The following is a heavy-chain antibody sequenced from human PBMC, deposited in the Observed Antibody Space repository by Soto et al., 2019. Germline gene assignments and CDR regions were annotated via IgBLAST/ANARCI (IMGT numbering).Heavy chain of an antibody. V-gene: IGHV3-15*01. CDR3: ATPRFPSRIQLWLTALSYYYYGMDV. CDR2: IKSKTDGGTT. D-gene: IGHD5-18*01. J-gene: IGHJ6*02. Sequence: GGSLRLSCGVSGFTFSDYYMSWIRQAPGKGLEWVGRIKSKTDGGTTDYAEPVKGRFAISRNDSNNMVYLQMNSLRAEDTAVYYCATPRFPSRIQLWLTALSYYYYGMDVWGQGTTVTVSS. CDR1: GFTFSDYY.